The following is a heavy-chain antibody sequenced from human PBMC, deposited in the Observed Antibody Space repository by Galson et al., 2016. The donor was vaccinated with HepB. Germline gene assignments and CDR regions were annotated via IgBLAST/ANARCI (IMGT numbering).Heavy chain of an antibody. J-gene: IGHJ3*02. Sequence: SLRLSCAAPGFTFSSYWMHWVRQAPGKGLVWVSRINSDGNTTNYADSVKGRFTISRDNAKNTLYLQMNSLRAEDTAVYYCAREGYYYDNSFFRRENAFDIWGQGTMVTVSS. CDR3: AREGYYYDNSFFRRENAFDI. D-gene: IGHD3-22*01. CDR1: GFTFSSYW. V-gene: IGHV3-74*01. CDR2: INSDGNTT.